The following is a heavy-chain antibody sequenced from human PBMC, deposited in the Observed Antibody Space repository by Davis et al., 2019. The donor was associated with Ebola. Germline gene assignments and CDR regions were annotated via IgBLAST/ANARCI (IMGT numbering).Heavy chain of an antibody. D-gene: IGHD3-3*01. CDR2: IYASGNT. J-gene: IGHJ6*02. CDR1: GGSISTYY. Sequence: GSLRLSCTVSGGSISTYYWAWIRQAPGQTLELIGYIYASGNTNDNPSFKSRATLSIDTSKNQFSLKLTSVTAADTAVYYCARGFTISGDHRGVDVWGQGTTVTVSS. V-gene: IGHV4-59*01. CDR3: ARGFTISGDHRGVDV.